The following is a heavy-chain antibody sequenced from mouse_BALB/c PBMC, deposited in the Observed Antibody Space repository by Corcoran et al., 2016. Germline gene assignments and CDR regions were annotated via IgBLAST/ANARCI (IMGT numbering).Heavy chain of an antibody. Sequence: EVQLQQSGPELVKPGASVKMSCKASGYTFTSYVMHWVKQKPGQGLEWIGYIYPYNDGTKYTEKFKGKVTLTSDKSSRTAYMELSSLTSEDSAVYYCAREVPGGNPFDYWGQGTTLTVSS. CDR2: IYPYNDGT. CDR3: AREVPGGNPFDY. J-gene: IGHJ2*01. D-gene: IGHD2-1*01. CDR1: GYTFTSYV. V-gene: IGHV1S136*01.